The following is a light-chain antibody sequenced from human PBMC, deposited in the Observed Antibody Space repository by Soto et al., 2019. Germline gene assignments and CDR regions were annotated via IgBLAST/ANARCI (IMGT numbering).Light chain of an antibody. CDR1: QSISNS. Sequence: EIVLTQSPVTLSLSPVERATLSCRASQSISNSLAWYQQKPGQAPRLLVYDASNMATGIPARFSGSGSGTDFTLTISSLEPEDFAVYYCQQRSNWPLTFGGGTKVEIK. CDR2: DAS. J-gene: IGKJ4*01. CDR3: QQRSNWPLT. V-gene: IGKV3-11*01.